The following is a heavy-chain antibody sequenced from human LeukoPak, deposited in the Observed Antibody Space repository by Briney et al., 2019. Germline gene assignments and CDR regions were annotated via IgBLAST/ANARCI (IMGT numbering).Heavy chain of an antibody. Sequence: GGSLRLSCGASGFTFSSYAMIWVRQAPGKGLEWVSGISGSGGSTYYAESVKGRFTISRDNSKNTLYLQMNSLRAEDTAVYYCAKDTAVDYYYDSSGYSGVDYWGQGTLVTASS. CDR1: GFTFSSYA. V-gene: IGHV3-23*01. J-gene: IGHJ4*02. CDR3: AKDTAVDYYYDSSGYSGVDY. CDR2: ISGSGGST. D-gene: IGHD3-22*01.